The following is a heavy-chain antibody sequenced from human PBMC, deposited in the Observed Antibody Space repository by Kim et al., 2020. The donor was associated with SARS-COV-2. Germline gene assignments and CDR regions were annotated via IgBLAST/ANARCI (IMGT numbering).Heavy chain of an antibody. V-gene: IGHV4-59*08. Sequence: PTLKSRVTITVDTSKNQFSLKLSSVTAADTAVYYCAGQITVTGRGVFDHWGQGTLVTVSA. D-gene: IGHD6-19*01. CDR3: AGQITVTGRGVFDH. J-gene: IGHJ4*02.